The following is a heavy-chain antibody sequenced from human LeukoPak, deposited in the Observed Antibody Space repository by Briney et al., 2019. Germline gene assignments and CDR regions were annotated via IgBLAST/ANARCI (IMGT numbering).Heavy chain of an antibody. D-gene: IGHD5-24*01. CDR3: ARHRGDGYNHGYYYYYYMDV. CDR2: IYTSGST. Sequence: SETLSLTCTVSGGSISSYYWSWIRQPPGKGLEWIGYIYTSGSTNYNPSLKSRVTISVDTSKNQFSLKLSSVTAADTAVYYCARHRGDGYNHGYYYYYYMDVWGKGTTVTVSS. J-gene: IGHJ6*03. V-gene: IGHV4-4*09. CDR1: GGSISSYY.